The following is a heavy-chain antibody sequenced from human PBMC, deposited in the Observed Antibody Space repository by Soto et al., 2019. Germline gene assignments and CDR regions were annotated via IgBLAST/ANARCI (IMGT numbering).Heavy chain of an antibody. Sequence: QVRLQQSGPGLVKPSQALSQTCSVSGGSIDSADTLWGSVRQPPGRGLEWIGYITNSGSTCFLPSVGKRRIIEKDTAKNQFSLPLTSVTAADPAVYYCVNRDPREDERWGQKTRSTVSS. D-gene: IGHD1-1*01. V-gene: IGHV4-30-4*01. CDR2: ITNSGST. CDR3: VNRDPREDER. CDR1: GGSIDSADTL. J-gene: IGHJ4*02.